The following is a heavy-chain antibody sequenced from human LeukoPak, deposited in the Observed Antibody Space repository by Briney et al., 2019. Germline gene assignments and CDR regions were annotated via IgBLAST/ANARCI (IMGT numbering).Heavy chain of an antibody. CDR2: ISHIGRT. CDR1: GDSFSSHY. V-gene: IGHV4-59*11. Sequence: SETLSLTCAVSGDSFSSHYWTWIRQSPGTGLEWIGYISHIGRTNYNPSLKSRVTISIDTSKNQFSLKLRSVTAADTAVYYCARDPASVTKGFDIWGQGTMVSVSS. CDR3: ARDPASVTKGFDI. J-gene: IGHJ3*02. D-gene: IGHD4-17*01.